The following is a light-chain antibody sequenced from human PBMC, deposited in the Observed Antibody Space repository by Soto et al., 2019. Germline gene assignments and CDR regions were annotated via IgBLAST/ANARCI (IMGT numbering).Light chain of an antibody. Sequence: EIVMTQSPATLSVSPGERATLSCRASQSVTSNFAWYQQKFGQAPRLLIYDASTRATGIPARFSGSGSGTEFTLTISSLQAEDFAVYYCQQYNNWPSLTFGGGTKVEIK. J-gene: IGKJ4*01. CDR2: DAS. CDR3: QQYNNWPSLT. V-gene: IGKV3-15*01. CDR1: QSVTSN.